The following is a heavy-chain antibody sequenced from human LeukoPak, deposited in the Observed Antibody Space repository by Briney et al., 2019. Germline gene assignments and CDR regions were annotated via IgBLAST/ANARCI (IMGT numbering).Heavy chain of an antibody. D-gene: IGHD3-10*01. CDR2: ISHSGTT. Sequence: SETLSLTCVASDYSISSGYYWGWIRQPPGKGLEWIGSISHSGTTYYNPSFKSRITISLDTSKNQFSLKFSSVTAADTAVYYCARGKDGSGNYYDYWGQGTLVTVSS. V-gene: IGHV4-38-2*01. CDR3: ARGKDGSGNYYDY. CDR1: DYSISSGYY. J-gene: IGHJ4*02.